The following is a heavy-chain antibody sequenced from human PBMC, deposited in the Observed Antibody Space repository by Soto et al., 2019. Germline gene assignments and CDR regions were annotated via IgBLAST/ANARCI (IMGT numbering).Heavy chain of an antibody. CDR2: IIPIFGTA. J-gene: IGHJ4*02. CDR3: ARDAYYYDSSSAY. V-gene: IGHV1-69*13. CDR1: GGTFSSYA. Sequence: SVKVSCKASGGTFSSYAISWVRQAPGQGLEWMGGIIPIFGTANYAQKFQGRVTITADESTSTAYMELSSLRSEDTAVYYCARDAYYYDSSSAYWGQGTLVTVSS. D-gene: IGHD3-22*01.